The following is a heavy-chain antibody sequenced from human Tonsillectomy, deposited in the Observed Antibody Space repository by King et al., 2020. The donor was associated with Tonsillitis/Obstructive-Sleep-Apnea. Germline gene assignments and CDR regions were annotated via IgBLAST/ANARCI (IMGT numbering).Heavy chain of an antibody. V-gene: IGHV4-39*01. CDR1: GGSISSSSYY. D-gene: IGHD2-21*01. CDR2: IYYSGST. Sequence: QLQESGPGLVKPSETLSLTCTVSGGSISSSSYYWGWIRQPPGKGLEWIGSIYYSGSTYYNPSLKSRVTISVDTSKNQFSLKLSSVTAADTAVYYSARHPTVPPIGYFDHWGQGTLVTVPS. J-gene: IGHJ4*02. CDR3: ARHPTVPPIGYFDH.